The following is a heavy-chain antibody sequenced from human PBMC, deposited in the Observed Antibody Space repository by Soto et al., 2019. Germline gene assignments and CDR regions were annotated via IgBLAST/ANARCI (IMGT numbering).Heavy chain of an antibody. J-gene: IGHJ5*02. Sequence: SETLSLTCTVSGGSISSYYWSWIRQPPGKGLEWIGYIYYSGSTNYNPALKSRVTISVDTSKNQFSLKLNSVTAADTAVYYCARDALSGLSNNWFDPWGQGTLVTVSS. CDR1: GGSISSYY. CDR3: ARDALSGLSNNWFDP. V-gene: IGHV4-59*01. CDR2: IYYSGST.